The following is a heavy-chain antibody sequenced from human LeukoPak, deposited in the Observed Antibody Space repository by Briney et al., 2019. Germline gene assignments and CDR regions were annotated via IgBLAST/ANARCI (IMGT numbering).Heavy chain of an antibody. CDR2: IIPILGIA. Sequence: SVKVSCKASGGTFSSYAISWVRQAPGQGLEWMGRIIPILGIANYAQKFQGRVTITADKSTSTAYMELSSLRSEDTAVYYCARLSVPAAPGRYGMDVWGQGTTVTVSS. CDR1: GGTFSSYA. D-gene: IGHD2-2*01. V-gene: IGHV1-69*04. J-gene: IGHJ6*02. CDR3: ARLSVPAAPGRYGMDV.